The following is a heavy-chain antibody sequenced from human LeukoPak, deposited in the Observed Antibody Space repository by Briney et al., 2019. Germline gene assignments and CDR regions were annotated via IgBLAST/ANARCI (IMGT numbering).Heavy chain of an antibody. CDR3: ARDFGYGDYFFDD. D-gene: IGHD4-17*01. Sequence: SETLSLTCTVSGGSISSYYWSWIRQPAGEGLEWIGRLHTSGSTHYNPSLKSRVTMSVDTSKSQFSLKLSSVTAADTAVYYCARDFGYGDYFFDDWGQGTLVTVSS. CDR2: LHTSGST. CDR1: GGSISSYY. V-gene: IGHV4-4*07. J-gene: IGHJ4*02.